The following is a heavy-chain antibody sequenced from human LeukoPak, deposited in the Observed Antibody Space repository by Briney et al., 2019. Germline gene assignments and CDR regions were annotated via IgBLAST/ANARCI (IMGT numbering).Heavy chain of an antibody. J-gene: IGHJ4*02. V-gene: IGHV1-18*01. CDR2: ISAYNGNT. CDR3: ANVRVLRGVIIGVFDY. CDR1: GYTFTSYG. D-gene: IGHD3-10*01. Sequence: ASVKVSCKASGYTFTSYGISWVRQAPGQGLEWMGWISAYNGNTNYAQKLQGRVTMTTDTSTSTAYMELRSLRSDDTAIYYCANVRVLRGVIIGVFDYWGQGTLVTVSS.